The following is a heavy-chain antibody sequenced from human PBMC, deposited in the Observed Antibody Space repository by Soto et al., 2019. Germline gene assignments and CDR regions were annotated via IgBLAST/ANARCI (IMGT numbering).Heavy chain of an antibody. D-gene: IGHD3-10*01. V-gene: IGHV1-18*04. CDR3: AKTITMVRGVIIPYYYYGMDV. Sequence: ASVKVSCKASGYTFTSYGISWVRQAPGQGLEWMGWISAYNGNTNYAQKLQGRVTMTTDTSTSTAYKELRSLRSDDTAVYYCAKTITMVRGVIIPYYYYGMDVWGQGTTVTVSS. CDR2: ISAYNGNT. CDR1: GYTFTSYG. J-gene: IGHJ6*02.